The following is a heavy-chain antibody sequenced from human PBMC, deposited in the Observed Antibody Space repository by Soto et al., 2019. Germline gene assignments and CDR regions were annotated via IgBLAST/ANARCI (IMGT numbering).Heavy chain of an antibody. Sequence: QVQLVQAGAEVKKPGSSVKVSCKASGGTFSSYAISWVRQAPGQGLEWMGGIIPIFGTGNYAQKFQGRVTITADESTSTSYMERSSLRSEDTAVYYCASAKISSCPVGCWFDPWGQGTLVTVSS. V-gene: IGHV1-69*12. J-gene: IGHJ5*02. CDR1: GGTFSSYA. D-gene: IGHD2-15*01. CDR3: ASAKISSCPVGCWFDP. CDR2: IIPIFGTG.